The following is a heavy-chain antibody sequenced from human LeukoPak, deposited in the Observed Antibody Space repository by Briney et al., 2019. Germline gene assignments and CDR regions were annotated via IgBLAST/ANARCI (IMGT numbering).Heavy chain of an antibody. CDR1: GFTFSNAW. CDR2: IKSKTDGGTT. J-gene: IGHJ4*02. Sequence: GGSLRLSCAASGFTFSNAWMSWVRQAPRKGLEWVGRIKSKTDGGTTDYAAPVKGRFTISRDDSKNTLYLQMNSLRAEDTAVYYCAKMVREFYTISYYFDYWGQGTLVTVSS. D-gene: IGHD2-8*01. CDR3: AKMVREFYTISYYFDY. V-gene: IGHV3-15*01.